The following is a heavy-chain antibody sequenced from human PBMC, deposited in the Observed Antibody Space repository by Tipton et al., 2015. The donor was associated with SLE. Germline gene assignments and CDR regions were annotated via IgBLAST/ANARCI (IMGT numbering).Heavy chain of an antibody. D-gene: IGHD1-1*01. V-gene: IGHV3-43D*04. Sequence: SLRLSCAASGFTFDDYAMHWVRQAPGKGLEWVSLISWDGGSTYYADSVKGRFTISRDNSKNTLYLQMNSLRAEDTAVYYCARGTTGLYFDYWGQGTLVTVSS. CDR1: GFTFDDYA. J-gene: IGHJ4*02. CDR2: ISWDGGST. CDR3: ARGTTGLYFDY.